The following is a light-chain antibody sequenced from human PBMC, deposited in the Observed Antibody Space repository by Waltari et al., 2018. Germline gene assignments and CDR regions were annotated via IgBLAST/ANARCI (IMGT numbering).Light chain of an antibody. CDR1: EGISSY. CDR3: QQYYSYPWT. Sequence: AIRMTQSPSSFSASTGDRVTITCRASEGISSYLAWYQQKPGKAPQLLIYAASTLQSGVQTRVSGSGSGTDFTLTISCLQSEDFATYYCQQYYSYPWTFGQGTKVEIK. J-gene: IGKJ1*01. V-gene: IGKV1-8*01. CDR2: AAS.